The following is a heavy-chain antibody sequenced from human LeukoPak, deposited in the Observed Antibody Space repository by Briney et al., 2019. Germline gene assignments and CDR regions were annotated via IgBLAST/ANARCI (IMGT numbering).Heavy chain of an antibody. D-gene: IGHD6-13*01. J-gene: IGHJ4*02. V-gene: IGHV4-34*01. CDR2: INHSGST. CDR3: ARGYGAAAGTTSLFDY. CDR1: GESFSGYY. Sequence: SSETLSLTCAVHGESFSGYYWSWIRQTPGKGLEWIGEINHSGSTNYNPSIKSRVTISVDTSKNQFSLKLSSVTAADTAVYYCARGYGAAAGTTSLFDYWGQGTLVTVSS.